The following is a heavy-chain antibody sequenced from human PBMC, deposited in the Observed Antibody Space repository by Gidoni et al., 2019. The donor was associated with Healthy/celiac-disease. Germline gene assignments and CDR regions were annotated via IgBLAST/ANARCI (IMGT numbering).Heavy chain of an antibody. CDR2: ISYDGSNS. J-gene: IGHJ6*02. CDR3: AKGKIWTVYDDSYCYGMDV. D-gene: IGHD3-9*01. V-gene: IGHV3-30*18. Sequence: QVKRVESGGGVVKPGRCLRMSGAASGFTFSSYGMTCVRQAPGKGLEWVAVISYDGSNSCYSDSVNGRFTISIDNSKNTLYLQMNSLRAEDTAVYYWAKGKIWTVYDDSYCYGMDVWGQGTTVTVSS. CDR1: GFTFSSYG.